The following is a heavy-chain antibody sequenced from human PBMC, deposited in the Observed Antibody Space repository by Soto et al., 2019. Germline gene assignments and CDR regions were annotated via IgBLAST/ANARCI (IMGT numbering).Heavy chain of an antibody. D-gene: IGHD6-13*01. CDR2: IYYSGST. V-gene: IGHV4-59*01. CDR3: ERVDSSWYLDY. Sequence: SETLSLTCTVSGGSISSYYWSWIRQPPGKGLEWIGYIYYSGSTNYNPSLKSRVTISVDTSKNQFSLKLSSVNAADTAVYYCERVDSSWYLDYWGQGNLVPVSS. CDR1: GGSISSYY. J-gene: IGHJ4*02.